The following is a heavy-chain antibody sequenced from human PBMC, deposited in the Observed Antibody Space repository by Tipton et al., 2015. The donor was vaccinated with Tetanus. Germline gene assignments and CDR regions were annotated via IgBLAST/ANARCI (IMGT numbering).Heavy chain of an antibody. D-gene: IGHD5-18*01. V-gene: IGHV4-59*04. Sequence: LRLSCTVSGGSISSYYWSWIRQPPGKGLEWIGYIYYSGSTYYNPSLKSRVTISVDTSKNQFSLKLSSVTAADTAVYYCARLRYSYGSQADPWGQGTLVTVSS. J-gene: IGHJ5*02. CDR3: ARLRYSYGSQADP. CDR2: IYYSGST. CDR1: GGSISSYY.